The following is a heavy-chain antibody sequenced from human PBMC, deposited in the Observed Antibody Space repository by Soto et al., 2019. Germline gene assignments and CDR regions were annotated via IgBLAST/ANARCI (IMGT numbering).Heavy chain of an antibody. V-gene: IGHV5-51*01. CDR1: GYSFTSYW. Sequence: GESLKISCKGSGYSFTSYWIGWVRQMPGKGLEWMGIIYPGDSGTRYSPSFQGQVTISADKSISTAYLQWSSLKASDTAMYYCARQVLRYFDWLPPPGCSDPWGQGTLVTVSS. CDR3: ARQVLRYFDWLPPPGCSDP. CDR2: IYPGDSGT. D-gene: IGHD3-9*01. J-gene: IGHJ5*02.